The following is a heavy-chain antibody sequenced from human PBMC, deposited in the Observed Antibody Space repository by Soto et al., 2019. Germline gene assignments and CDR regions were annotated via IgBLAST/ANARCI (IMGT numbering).Heavy chain of an antibody. J-gene: IGHJ4*02. Sequence: SDTLSLTCTVSGGSISSSTYYWGWMRQPPGKGLEWIASFFIGGNTYYNPSLKSRVTISVDTSKNQFSLKLSSVTAADTAVYYCARHVVHNSGFTDYWGQGTLVTVSS. CDR2: FFIGGNT. D-gene: IGHD6-19*01. V-gene: IGHV4-39*01. CDR3: ARHVVHNSGFTDY. CDR1: GGSISSSTYY.